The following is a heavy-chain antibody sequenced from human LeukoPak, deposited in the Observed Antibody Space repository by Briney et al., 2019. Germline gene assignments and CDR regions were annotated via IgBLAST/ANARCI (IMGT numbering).Heavy chain of an antibody. Sequence: ETLSLTCTVSGGSISSSSYYWGWIRQPPGKGLEWVSSISSSSGYIYYADSVKGRFTISRDNAKSSLYLQMNSLRGEDTAVYYCARESPDYWGQGTLVTVSS. CDR1: GGSISSSS. V-gene: IGHV3-21*06. CDR2: ISSSSGYI. J-gene: IGHJ4*02. CDR3: ARESPDY.